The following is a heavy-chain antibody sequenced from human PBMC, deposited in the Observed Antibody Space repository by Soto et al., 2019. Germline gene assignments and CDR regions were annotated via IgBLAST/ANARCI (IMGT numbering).Heavy chain of an antibody. D-gene: IGHD4-4*01. Sequence: GASVKVSSKASGYTFSTYYMHWVRQAPGQGYEWMGIINPSGGSTTYAQKFQGRVTMTRDTSTTTVYMELSSLKSEDTAVYYCARYDYNGYYFDYWGQGTLVTVSS. J-gene: IGHJ4*02. CDR3: ARYDYNGYYFDY. CDR2: INPSGGST. V-gene: IGHV1-46*01. CDR1: GYTFSTYY.